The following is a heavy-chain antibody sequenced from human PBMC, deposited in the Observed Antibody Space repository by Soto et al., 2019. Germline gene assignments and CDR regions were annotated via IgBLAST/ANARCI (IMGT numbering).Heavy chain of an antibody. V-gene: IGHV3-23*01. J-gene: IGHJ4*02. D-gene: IGHD2-15*01. CDR3: ANGRYCSGGSCYNN. CDR2: ISGSGGST. CDR1: GFTFSSYA. Sequence: EVQLLESGGGLVQPGGSLRLSCAASGFTFSSYAMSWVRQAPGKGLEWVSAISGSGGSTYYADSVKGRFTISRDNSNDTLHLQMNSLRAEETAVYYCANGRYCSGGSCYNNWGQGTLVTVSS.